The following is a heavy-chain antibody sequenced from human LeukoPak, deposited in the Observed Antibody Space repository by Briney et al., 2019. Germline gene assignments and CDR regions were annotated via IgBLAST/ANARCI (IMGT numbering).Heavy chain of an antibody. CDR2: ISAYNGNT. J-gene: IGHJ6*02. CDR3: ARDLRAYSSGYAYYYYGMDV. D-gene: IGHD3-22*01. V-gene: IGHV1-18*01. Sequence: ASVKVSCKASGYTFTSYGISWVRQAPGQGLEWMGWISAYNGNTNYAQKLQGRVTMTTDTSTSTAYMELRSLRSDDTAVYYCARDLRAYSSGYAYYYYGMDVWGQGTTVIVSS. CDR1: GYTFTSYG.